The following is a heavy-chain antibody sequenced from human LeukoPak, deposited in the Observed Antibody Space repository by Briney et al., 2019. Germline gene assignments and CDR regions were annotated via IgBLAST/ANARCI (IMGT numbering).Heavy chain of an antibody. CDR1: GYTFTTYG. CDR2: ISTNNGNT. CDR3: ARVPGRDGYNFQGY. Sequence: ASVKVSCKASGYTFTTYGITWVRQAPGQGLEWMGWISTNNGNTNYAQKLQGRITMTTDTSTSTAYMELRSLGSDDTAMYYCARVPGRDGYNFQGYWGQGTLVTVSS. J-gene: IGHJ4*02. V-gene: IGHV1-18*01. D-gene: IGHD5-24*01.